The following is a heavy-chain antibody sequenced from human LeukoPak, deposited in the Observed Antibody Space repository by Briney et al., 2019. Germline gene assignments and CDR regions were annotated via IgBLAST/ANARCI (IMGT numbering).Heavy chain of an antibody. J-gene: IGHJ4*02. CDR2: IYYSGST. D-gene: IGHD2-21*01. CDR1: GFTFSSYA. Sequence: LRLSCAASGFTFSSYAMSWVRQAPGKGLEWIGYIYYSGSTYYNPSLKSRVTISVDTSKNQFSLKLSSVTAADTAVYYCARVGGDPSYFDYWGQGTLVTVSS. CDR3: ARVGGDPSYFDY. V-gene: IGHV4-30-4*08.